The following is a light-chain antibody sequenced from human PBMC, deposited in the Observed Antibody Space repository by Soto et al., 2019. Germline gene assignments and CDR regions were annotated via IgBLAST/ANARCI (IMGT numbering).Light chain of an antibody. V-gene: IGKV4-1*01. Sequence: DIVMTQSPDSLAVSLGERATINCKSSQSVLYSSNNKNYLAWYQQKPGQPPRLLIYWASTRESEVPDRFSGNGSGTDFTHTIASLRDEDVAVYFCEQYYSSHCTLGQGTKVDIK. CDR1: QSVLYSSNNKNY. J-gene: IGKJ1*01. CDR3: EQYYSSHCT. CDR2: WAS.